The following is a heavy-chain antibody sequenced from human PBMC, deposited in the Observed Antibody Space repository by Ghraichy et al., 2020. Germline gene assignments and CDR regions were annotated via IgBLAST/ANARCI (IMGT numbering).Heavy chain of an antibody. Sequence: GGSLRLSCAASGFTFSSYGMHWVRQAPGKGLEWVAVISYDGSNKYYADSVKGRFTISRDNSKNTLSLQMNSLRAEDTAVYFCANSGGTGNYRVYYWGQGTLVTVSS. D-gene: IGHD1-7*01. CDR2: ISYDGSNK. J-gene: IGHJ4*02. CDR1: GFTFSSYG. CDR3: ANSGGTGNYRVYY. V-gene: IGHV3-30*18.